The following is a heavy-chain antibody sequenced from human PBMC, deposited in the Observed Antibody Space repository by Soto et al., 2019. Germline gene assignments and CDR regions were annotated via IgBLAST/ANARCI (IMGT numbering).Heavy chain of an antibody. CDR2: ISGHNGET. J-gene: IGHJ4*02. D-gene: IGHD3-16*02. Sequence: QVQMVQSGAEVKKPGASLKVSCQASGYTFSSFGISWVRLAPGQGLEWMGWISGHNGETNYAQKFQGRVTMTTDTSTSTAYMELRSLRIDDTAIYYCVRDRSVTVFGVVIAPFDYWGQGTPVTVSS. CDR3: VRDRSVTVFGVVIAPFDY. CDR1: GYTFSSFG. V-gene: IGHV1-18*01.